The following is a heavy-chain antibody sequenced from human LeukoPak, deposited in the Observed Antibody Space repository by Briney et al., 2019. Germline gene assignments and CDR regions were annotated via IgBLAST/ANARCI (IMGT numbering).Heavy chain of an antibody. CDR3: ARERLQYYYDSSGYYVFDY. Sequence: GASVKVSCKASGGTFSSYAISWVRQAPGQELEWMGRIIPILGIANYAQKFQGRVTITADKPTSTAYMELSSLRSEDTAVYYCARERLQYYYDSSGYYVFDYWGQGTLVTVSS. CDR1: GGTFSSYA. CDR2: IIPILGIA. V-gene: IGHV1-69*04. J-gene: IGHJ4*02. D-gene: IGHD3-22*01.